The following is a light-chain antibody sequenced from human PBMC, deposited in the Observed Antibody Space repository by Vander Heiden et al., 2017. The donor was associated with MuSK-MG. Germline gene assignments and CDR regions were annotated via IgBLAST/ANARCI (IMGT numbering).Light chain of an antibody. J-gene: IGKJ4*01. V-gene: IGKV1-27*01. CDR1: PGISNY. CDR3: QKYDSAPLT. CDR2: AAS. Sequence: DIQMTQSPSSLSASVGDRVTITCRASPGISNYLAWYQQKPGKVPKVLIYAASTMQTGVPSRFSGSGSGTDFTLTISSLQPEDVATYFCQKYDSAPLTFGGGTKVEIK.